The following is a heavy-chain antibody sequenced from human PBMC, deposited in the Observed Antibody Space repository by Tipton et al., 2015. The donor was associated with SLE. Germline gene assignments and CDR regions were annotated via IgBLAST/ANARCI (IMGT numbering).Heavy chain of an antibody. D-gene: IGHD1-26*01. CDR1: GGSFSGYY. Sequence: TLSLTCAVYGGSFSGYYWSWIRQPSGKGLEWIGEIIHSGSTNYNPSLKSRVTISVDTSKNQFSLKLSSVTAADTAVYYCARGPTRRRAGSGSSVDYWGQGTLVTVSS. J-gene: IGHJ4*02. V-gene: IGHV4-34*01. CDR2: IIHSGST. CDR3: ARGPTRRRAGSGSSVDY.